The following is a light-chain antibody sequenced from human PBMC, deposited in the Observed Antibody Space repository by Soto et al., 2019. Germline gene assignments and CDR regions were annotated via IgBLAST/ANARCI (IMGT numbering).Light chain of an antibody. V-gene: IGLV2-14*03. Sequence: QSALTQPASVSGSPGQTITISCTGSSTDVGGYNYVSWHQQHPGKAPKLMIFDVTKRPSGVSNRFSGSKSGDTASLTIYGLQAEDEADYYCSSYTRDKTVLFGGGTKLTVL. CDR2: DVT. CDR1: STDVGGYNY. CDR3: SSYTRDKTVL. J-gene: IGLJ2*01.